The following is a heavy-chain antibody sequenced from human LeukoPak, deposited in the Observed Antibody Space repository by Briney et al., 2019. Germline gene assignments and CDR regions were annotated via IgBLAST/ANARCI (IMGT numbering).Heavy chain of an antibody. D-gene: IGHD4-17*01. CDR2: ISGSGGST. Sequence: GGSLRLSCAASGFTFSSYAMSWVRQAPGKGLEWVSGISGSGGSTGYADSVKGRFTISRDNAKNSLYLQMNSLRAEDTALYHCARVGSGDGDYGASVDYWGQGTLVTVSS. CDR1: GFTFSSYA. V-gene: IGHV3-20*01. CDR3: ARVGSGDGDYGASVDY. J-gene: IGHJ4*02.